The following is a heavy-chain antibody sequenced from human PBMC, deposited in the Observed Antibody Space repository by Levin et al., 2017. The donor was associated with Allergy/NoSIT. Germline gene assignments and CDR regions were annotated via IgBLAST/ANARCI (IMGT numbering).Heavy chain of an antibody. CDR3: ARVALTDAFDI. J-gene: IGHJ3*02. V-gene: IGHV4-39*07. CDR2: IYYSGNT. Sequence: PSETLSLTCTASGSSISSNNFYWGWLRQPPGKGLEWIGHIYYSGNTYYNPSLKSRVTISVDTSKNQFSLKLGSVTAADTAVYYCARVALTDAFDIWGQGTMVTVSS. D-gene: IGHD1-14*01. CDR1: GSSISSNNFY.